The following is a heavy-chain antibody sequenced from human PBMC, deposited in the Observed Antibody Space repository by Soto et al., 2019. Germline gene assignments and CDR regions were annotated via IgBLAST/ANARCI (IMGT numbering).Heavy chain of an antibody. V-gene: IGHV4-59*08. J-gene: IGHJ4*02. CDR2: IYYSGTT. CDR3: ARHHDS. CDR1: GGTFSPNY. Sequence: SETQSLTSTVSGGTFSPNYWSWIRQPPGKGLEWVGYIYYSGTTNYNPSLKSRVTISVDTSKNQFSLKLSSVTAADTAVYYCARHHDSWGQGTLVTVSS.